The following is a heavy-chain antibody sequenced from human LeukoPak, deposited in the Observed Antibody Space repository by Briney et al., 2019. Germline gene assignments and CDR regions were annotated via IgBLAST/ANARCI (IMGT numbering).Heavy chain of an antibody. V-gene: IGHV3-11*04. CDR3: ARMRRDLAKGDYFYYYYMDV. J-gene: IGHJ6*03. CDR1: GFTFSDYY. Sequence: GGSLRLSCAASGFTFSDYYMTWIRQAPGKGLEGVSYTIMTGSTIYYADSVKGRFTISRDNANNSLDLQMNSLRAEDTAVYYCARMRRDLAKGDYFYYYYMDVWGKGTTVIVSS. D-gene: IGHD3-16*01. CDR2: TIMTGSTI.